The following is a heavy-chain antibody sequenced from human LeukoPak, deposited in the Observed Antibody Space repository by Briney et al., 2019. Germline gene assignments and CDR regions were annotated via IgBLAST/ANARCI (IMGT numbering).Heavy chain of an antibody. CDR1: GFTVSSNY. CDR3: ARDPYYYDSSGYYS. D-gene: IGHD3-22*01. V-gene: IGHV3-53*04. CDR2: IYSGGST. Sequence: GGSLRLSCAASGFTVSSNYMSWVRQAPGKGLEWVSVIYSGGSTYYADSVKGRFTISRHNSKNTLYLQINSLRAEDTAVYYCARDPYYYDSSGYYSWGQGTTVTVSS. J-gene: IGHJ6*02.